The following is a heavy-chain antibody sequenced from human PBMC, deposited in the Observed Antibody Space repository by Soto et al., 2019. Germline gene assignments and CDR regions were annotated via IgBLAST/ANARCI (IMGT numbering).Heavy chain of an antibody. J-gene: IGHJ6*03. D-gene: IGHD6-13*01. Sequence: GGSLRLSCAVSGFNFRTSPMSWVRRAPEKGLEWVSSISGSGASTDYADSVKGRFTISRDNSRNTLYLQMNSLRAEDTAVYYCAKDLLSSSFQHYMDVWAKGTTVTVSS. CDR1: GFNFRTSP. V-gene: IGHV3-23*01. CDR2: ISGSGAST. CDR3: AKDLLSSSFQHYMDV.